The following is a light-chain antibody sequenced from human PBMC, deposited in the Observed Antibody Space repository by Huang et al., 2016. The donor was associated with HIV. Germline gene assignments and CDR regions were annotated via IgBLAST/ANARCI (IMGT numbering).Light chain of an antibody. V-gene: IGKV3-15*01. CDR3: QQYNNWPRT. Sequence: EIVMTQSPATLSVSPGEIATLPCRASQSVSSNFAWYQQKPGPAPRPLIYAASPRATGIPARFSGTGSGTEFTLTIGSLQSEDFAVYYCQQYNNWPRTFGQGTKVEFK. J-gene: IGKJ1*01. CDR1: QSVSSN. CDR2: AAS.